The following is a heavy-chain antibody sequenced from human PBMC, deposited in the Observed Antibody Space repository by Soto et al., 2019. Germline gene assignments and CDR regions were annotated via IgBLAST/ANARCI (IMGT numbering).Heavy chain of an antibody. CDR1: GYTLTSYG. Sequence: GASVKVSCKASGYTLTSYGISWVRQSPGQGLEWMGWISANNGNTNYAQKLQGRVTMTTDTSTNTAYMELRSLRSDDTAVYSCARPLQQLAPNFDYWGQGTLVSVYS. CDR3: ARPLQQLAPNFDY. V-gene: IGHV1-18*01. CDR2: ISANNGNT. D-gene: IGHD6-13*01. J-gene: IGHJ4*02.